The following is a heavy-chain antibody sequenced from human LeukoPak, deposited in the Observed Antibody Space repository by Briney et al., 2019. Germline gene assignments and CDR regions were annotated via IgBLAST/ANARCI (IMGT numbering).Heavy chain of an antibody. J-gene: IGHJ4*02. Sequence: GRSLRLSCAASGFTFSSYAMHWVRQAPGKGLEWVAVISYDGSNKYYADSVKGRFTISRDNSKNTLYLQMNSLRAEDTAVYYCARIVSGSYYCDYWGQGTLVTVSS. CDR3: ARIVSGSYYCDY. D-gene: IGHD1-26*01. V-gene: IGHV3-30-3*01. CDR2: ISYDGSNK. CDR1: GFTFSSYA.